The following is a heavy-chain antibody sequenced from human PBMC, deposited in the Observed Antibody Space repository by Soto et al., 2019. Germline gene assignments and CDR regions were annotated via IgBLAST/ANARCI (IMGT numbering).Heavy chain of an antibody. V-gene: IGHV3-33*01. CDR2: IWYDGSNK. J-gene: IGHJ4*02. Sequence: PGGSLRLSCAASGFTFSSYGMHWVRQAPGKGLEWVAVIWYDGSNKYYADSVKGRFTISRDNSKNTLYLQMNSLRAEDTAVYYCARDEGDDFWSGYHYRALDYWGQGTLVTVSS. CDR3: ARDEGDDFWSGYHYRALDY. D-gene: IGHD3-3*01. CDR1: GFTFSSYG.